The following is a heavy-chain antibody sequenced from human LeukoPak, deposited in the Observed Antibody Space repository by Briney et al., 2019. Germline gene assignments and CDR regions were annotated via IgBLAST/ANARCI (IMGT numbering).Heavy chain of an antibody. Sequence: PGGSLRLSCAASGFTFSSYAMHWVRQAPGKGLEWVAVISYDGSNKYYADSVKGRFTISRDSSKNTLYLQMNSLRAEDTAVYYCARVGFGSWGQGTLVTVSS. CDR2: ISYDGSNK. J-gene: IGHJ5*02. CDR1: GFTFSSYA. CDR3: ARVGFGS. V-gene: IGHV3-30*04. D-gene: IGHD3-10*01.